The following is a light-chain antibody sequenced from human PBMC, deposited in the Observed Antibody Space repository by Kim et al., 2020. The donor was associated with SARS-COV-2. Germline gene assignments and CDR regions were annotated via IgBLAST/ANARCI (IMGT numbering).Light chain of an antibody. Sequence: EIVMTQSPATLSVSPGERATLSCRASQSVYSNLAWYQQKPGQAPRLLRFAASTRATGIPARFSGSGYGTGFTLTISSLQSEDFSVYYCHQYNNGPRTFGHGTKVDIK. J-gene: IGKJ1*01. V-gene: IGKV3-15*01. CDR2: AAS. CDR3: HQYNNGPRT. CDR1: QSVYSN.